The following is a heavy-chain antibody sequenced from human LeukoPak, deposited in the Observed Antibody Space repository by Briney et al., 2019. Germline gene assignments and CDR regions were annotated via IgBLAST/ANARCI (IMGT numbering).Heavy chain of an antibody. J-gene: IGHJ3*02. CDR1: GYTFTGYY. CDR2: INPNSGGT. CDR3: AREITIFGVEGAFDI. Sequence: ASVKVSCKASGYTFTGYYMHWVRQAPGQGLEWMGRINPNSGGTNYAQKFQGRVTMTRDTSISTAYMELSRLRSDDTAVYYCAREITIFGVEGAFDIWGQGTMVTVSS. V-gene: IGHV1-2*06. D-gene: IGHD3-3*01.